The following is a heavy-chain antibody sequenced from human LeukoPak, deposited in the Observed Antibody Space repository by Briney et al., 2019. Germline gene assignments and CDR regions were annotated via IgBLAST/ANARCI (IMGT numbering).Heavy chain of an antibody. Sequence: ASVKVSCKASGYTFTSYGINWVRQAPGQGLEWMGWINPNSGGTNYAQKFQGRVTMTRDTSISTAYMELSRLRSDDTAVYYCARVRYSYGYGDAFDIWGQGTMVTVSS. J-gene: IGHJ3*02. CDR1: GYTFTSYG. D-gene: IGHD5-18*01. CDR3: ARVRYSYGYGDAFDI. V-gene: IGHV1-2*02. CDR2: INPNSGGT.